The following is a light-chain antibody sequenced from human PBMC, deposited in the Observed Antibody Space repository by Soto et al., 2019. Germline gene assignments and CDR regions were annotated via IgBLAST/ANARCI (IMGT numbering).Light chain of an antibody. V-gene: IGKV3-20*01. CDR3: QHYQSGHPIA. CDR1: QSVPSR. CDR2: GAS. Sequence: EIVLTQSPGTLSLSPGERATLSCRASQSVPSRIAWYQQKPGQAPRLLIYGASSRATGIPARFSGSGSGTSFTLTISRLEPEDFALYYCQHYQSGHPIAFGQGTRLEIK. J-gene: IGKJ5*01.